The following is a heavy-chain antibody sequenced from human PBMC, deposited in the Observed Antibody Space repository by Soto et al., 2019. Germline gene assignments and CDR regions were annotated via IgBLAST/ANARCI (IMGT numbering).Heavy chain of an antibody. CDR2: IGHLGSPI. CDR1: GFSFSSYQ. Sequence: PGGSLRLSSPASGFSFSSYQMPWFRHAPGEGLDWVSYIGHLGSPIYYADSVKGGFTISRDNAKNSMYLKMTSLKADDTAIYYWETGSYYDYWAQGALVTVSS. V-gene: IGHV3-48*03. D-gene: IGHD1-26*01. CDR3: ETGSYYDY. J-gene: IGHJ4*02.